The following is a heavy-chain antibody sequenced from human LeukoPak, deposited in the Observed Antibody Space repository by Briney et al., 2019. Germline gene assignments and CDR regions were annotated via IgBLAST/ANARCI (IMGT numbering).Heavy chain of an antibody. CDR2: IKQDGSEK. CDR1: RFTFSTYS. V-gene: IGHV3-7*03. J-gene: IGHJ4*02. Sequence: PGGSLRLSCAASRFTFSTYSMNWVRQVPGKGLEWVANIKQDGSEKYYVDSVKGRFTISRDNAKNSLYLQMNSLRAEDTAVYYCARGNGYSSSPFDYWGQGTLVTVSS. D-gene: IGHD6-13*01. CDR3: ARGNGYSSSPFDY.